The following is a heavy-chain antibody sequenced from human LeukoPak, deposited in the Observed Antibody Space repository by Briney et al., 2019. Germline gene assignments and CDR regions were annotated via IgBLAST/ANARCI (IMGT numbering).Heavy chain of an antibody. D-gene: IGHD6-19*01. CDR3: ARTSSSGLVGGYYFDY. CDR1: GGSFSGYY. J-gene: IGHJ4*02. CDR2: MNHSGST. V-gene: IGHV4-34*01. Sequence: SETLSLTCAVYGGSFSGYYWSWVRQPPGKGLEWSGEMNHSGSTNYNPSLKSRVTISVDTSKNQFSLKLSSVTAADTAVYYCARTSSSGLVGGYYFDYWGQGTLVTVSS.